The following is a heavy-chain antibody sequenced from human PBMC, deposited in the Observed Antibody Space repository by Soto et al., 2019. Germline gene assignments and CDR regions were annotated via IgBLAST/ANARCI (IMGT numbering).Heavy chain of an antibody. J-gene: IGHJ4*02. CDR1: GFTFSSYA. Sequence: GGSLRLSCAASGFTFSSYAMSWVRQAPGKGLEWVSGISGRGADTYYADSVKGRFTISRDNSKNTLYLQMNSLRAEDTAVYYGAAAPAVAGTVFDYWGQGTLVTVAS. V-gene: IGHV3-23*01. D-gene: IGHD6-19*01. CDR2: ISGRGADT. CDR3: AAAPAVAGTVFDY.